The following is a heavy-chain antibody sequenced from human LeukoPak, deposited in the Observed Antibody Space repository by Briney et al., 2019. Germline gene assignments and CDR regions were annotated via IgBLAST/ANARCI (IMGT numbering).Heavy chain of an antibody. CDR2: IRYDGSNK. CDR3: AKGDRGGDCYSARNDAFDI. V-gene: IGHV3-30*02. D-gene: IGHD2-21*02. CDR1: GFTFSSYG. Sequence: PGGSLRLSCAASGFTFSSYGMHWVRQAPGKGLEWVAFIRYDGSNKYYADSVKGRFTISRDNSKNTLYLQMNSLRAEDTAVYYCAKGDRGGDCYSARNDAFDIWGQGTMVTVSS. J-gene: IGHJ3*02.